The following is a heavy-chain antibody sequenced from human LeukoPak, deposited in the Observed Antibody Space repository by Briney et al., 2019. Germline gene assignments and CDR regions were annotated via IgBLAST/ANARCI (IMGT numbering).Heavy chain of an antibody. CDR3: ARGRYSGSYLGY. D-gene: IGHD1-26*01. Sequence: SETLSLTCTVSGGSISSSSYYWGWIRQPPGKGLEWIGGIYYSGSTYYNPSLKSRVTISVDTSKNQFSLKLSSVTAADTAVYYCARGRYSGSYLGYWGQGTLVTVSS. CDR2: IYYSGST. J-gene: IGHJ4*02. CDR1: GGSISSSSYY. V-gene: IGHV4-39*01.